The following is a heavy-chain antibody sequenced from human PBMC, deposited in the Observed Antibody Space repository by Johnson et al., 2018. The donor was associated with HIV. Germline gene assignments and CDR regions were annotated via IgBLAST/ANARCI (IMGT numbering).Heavy chain of an antibody. CDR3: ARGLKGAFDI. J-gene: IGHJ3*02. CDR1: GFTFSSYA. V-gene: IGHV3-23*01. CDR2: ISGSGGST. Sequence: SGGGLVQPGGSLRLSCAASGFTFSSYAMSWVRQAPGKGLEWVSAISGSGGSTYYADSVQGRFTISRDNSRNMVYLEMNSLRTEDTAVYYCARGLKGAFDIWGQGTRVTVSA.